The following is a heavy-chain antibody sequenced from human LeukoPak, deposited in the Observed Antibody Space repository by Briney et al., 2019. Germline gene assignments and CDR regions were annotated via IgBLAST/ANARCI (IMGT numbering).Heavy chain of an antibody. V-gene: IGHV3-23*01. CDR1: GFTFSSYA. CDR2: ISDTGATT. J-gene: IGHJ4*02. CDR3: AKDTSIGRYCTNGVCSPFDY. Sequence: GGSLRLSCAGSGFTFSSYAMSWVRQAPGKGLEWVSAISDTGATTYDADSVKGRFTISRDDSRSTLYLQMNSLRAEDTALYYCAKDTSIGRYCTNGVCSPFDYWGQGTLVTVSS. D-gene: IGHD2-8*01.